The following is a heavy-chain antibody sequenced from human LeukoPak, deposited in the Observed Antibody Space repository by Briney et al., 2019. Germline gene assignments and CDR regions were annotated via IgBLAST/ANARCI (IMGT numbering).Heavy chain of an antibody. CDR1: GGTFSSYA. J-gene: IGHJ6*04. CDR2: IIPIFGTA. V-gene: IGHV1-69*13. Sequence: LVKVSCKASGGTFSSYAISWVRQAPGQGLEWMGGIIPIFGTANYAQKFQGRVTITSDASMSTGYMELSSLRSEDTAVYYCARDEAYYYGSGSYWYGMDVWGKGTTVTVSS. CDR3: ARDEAYYYGSGSYWYGMDV. D-gene: IGHD3-10*01.